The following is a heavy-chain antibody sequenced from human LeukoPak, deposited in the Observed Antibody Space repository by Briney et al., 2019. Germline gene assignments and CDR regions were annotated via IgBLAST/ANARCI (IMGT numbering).Heavy chain of an antibody. CDR1: GFTFSDYS. D-gene: IGHD3-22*01. V-gene: IGHV3-23*01. Sequence: PGGSLRLSCAASGFTFSDYSMSWVRQAPGKGLEWVSAISGSGGSTYYAGSVKGRFTISRDNSKNTLYLQMNSLRAEDTAVYYCANVGYSSYWGQGTLVTVSS. CDR3: ANVGYSSY. CDR2: ISGSGGST. J-gene: IGHJ4*02.